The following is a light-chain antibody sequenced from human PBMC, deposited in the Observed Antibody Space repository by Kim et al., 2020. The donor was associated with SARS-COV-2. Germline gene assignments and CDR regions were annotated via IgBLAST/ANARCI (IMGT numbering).Light chain of an antibody. J-gene: IGKJ5*01. Sequence: EIVLTQSPGTLSLSPGERATLSCRASQTVANTYIAWYQQRPGPAPRLLIYDASRRAAGIPDRFSGSGSGTDFTLIISRLEAEDFAVYYCQKYGGSPSISFGQGTRLEIK. CDR1: QTVANTY. V-gene: IGKV3-20*01. CDR2: DAS. CDR3: QKYGGSPSIS.